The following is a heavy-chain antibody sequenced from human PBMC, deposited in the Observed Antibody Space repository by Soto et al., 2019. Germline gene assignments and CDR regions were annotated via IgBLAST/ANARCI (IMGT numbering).Heavy chain of an antibody. CDR1: GFAFSAYA. CDR2: IGGGGHDT. J-gene: IGHJ4*02. V-gene: IGHV3-23*01. CDR3: AKHPIFGVVTHYFAH. D-gene: IGHD3-3*01. Sequence: QLLESGGSLVEPGGSLRLSCSASGFAFSAYAMRWVRQAPQKGLEWVSGIGGGGHDTRYGDSVKGRFSITRDNSRNTLYLEMNRLTAEDTAVYYCAKHPIFGVVTHYFAHWGRGVLVTVSS.